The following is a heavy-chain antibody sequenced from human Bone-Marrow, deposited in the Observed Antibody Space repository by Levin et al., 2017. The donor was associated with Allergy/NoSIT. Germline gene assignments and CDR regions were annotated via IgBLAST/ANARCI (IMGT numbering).Heavy chain of an antibody. V-gene: IGHV3-21*01. CDR1: GFTFSSYS. CDR3: ARDSSDSGSSHAGMDV. Sequence: GGSLRLSCAASGFTFSSYSMNWVRQAPGKGLEWVSSISSSSSYIYYADSVKGRFTISRDNAKNSLYLQMNSLRAEDTAVYYCARDSSDSGSSHAGMDVWGQGTTVTVSS. D-gene: IGHD3-10*01. J-gene: IGHJ6*02. CDR2: ISSSSSYI.